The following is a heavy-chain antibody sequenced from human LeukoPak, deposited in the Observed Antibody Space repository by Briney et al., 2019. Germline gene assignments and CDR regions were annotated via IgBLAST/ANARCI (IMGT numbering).Heavy chain of an antibody. CDR3: ATDRLHYMVRGVLRSLEGFDP. D-gene: IGHD3-10*01. Sequence: ASVKVSCKVSGYSLIELPLHWVRQAPGKGLEWMGGFDPEDGETIYAQKFQGRVSMTEDTSTDTAYMELSSLRSEDTAVYYCATDRLHYMVRGVLRSLEGFDPWGQGTLVTLSS. CDR2: FDPEDGET. CDR1: GYSLIELP. V-gene: IGHV1-24*01. J-gene: IGHJ5*02.